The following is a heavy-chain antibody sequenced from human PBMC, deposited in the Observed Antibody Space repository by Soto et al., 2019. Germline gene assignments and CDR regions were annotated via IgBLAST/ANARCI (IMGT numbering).Heavy chain of an antibody. CDR1: GYTFTSYD. J-gene: IGHJ4*02. D-gene: IGHD3-22*01. Sequence: ASVKVSCKASGYTFTSYDINWVRQATGQGLEWMGWMNPNSGNTGYAQKFQGRVTMARNTSISTAYMELNSVRAEDTAVYYCAKDTYYHDSRGYYVFDYWGQGTMVTVSS. V-gene: IGHV1-8*01. CDR3: AKDTYYHDSRGYYVFDY. CDR2: MNPNSGNT.